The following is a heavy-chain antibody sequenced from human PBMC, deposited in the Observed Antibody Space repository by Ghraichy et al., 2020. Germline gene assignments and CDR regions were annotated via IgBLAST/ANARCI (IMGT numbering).Heavy chain of an antibody. J-gene: IGHJ2*01. CDR2: ISSSSSYI. CDR1: GFTFSIYS. D-gene: IGHD6-19*01. CDR3: ARAPGSGHSLFHYWYFDL. Sequence: GGSLRLSCAASGFTFSIYSVNWVRQAPGKGLEWVSSISSSSSYIYYADSVKGRFTISRDNAKNSLYLQMNSLRVEDTALYYCARAPGSGHSLFHYWYFDLWGRGTLVTVSS. V-gene: IGHV3-21*01.